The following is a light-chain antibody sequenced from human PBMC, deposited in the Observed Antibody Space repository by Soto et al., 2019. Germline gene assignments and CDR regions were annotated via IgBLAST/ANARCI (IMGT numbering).Light chain of an antibody. V-gene: IGKV1-33*01. CDR3: QQHDNLPPVT. CDR2: DAS. CDR1: QDISNY. J-gene: IGKJ3*01. Sequence: DIQMTQSPSSLSASVGDRVTITCQASQDISNYLNWYQQKPGKDPKLLIYDASNLETGVPSSLSGSGYGTHFTFTISSLQPQDIATYYCQQHDNLPPVTFGPGTKVDIK.